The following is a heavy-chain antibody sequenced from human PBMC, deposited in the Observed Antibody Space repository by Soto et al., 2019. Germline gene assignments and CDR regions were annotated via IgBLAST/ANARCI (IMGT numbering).Heavy chain of an antibody. CDR2: ISSSSNHI. D-gene: IGHD5-12*01. CDR3: VVGRGDIVSTLDY. CDR1: GFTFGSSS. Sequence: EVQLVESGGGLVKPGESLRLSCAASGFTFGSSSMNWVRQAPGKGLEWIASISSSSNHIYYADSVKGRFTISRDNAGNALYLWMMNLRAECTAISYCVVGRGDIVSTLDYWGQGTLVTVSS. V-gene: IGHV3-21*01. J-gene: IGHJ4*02.